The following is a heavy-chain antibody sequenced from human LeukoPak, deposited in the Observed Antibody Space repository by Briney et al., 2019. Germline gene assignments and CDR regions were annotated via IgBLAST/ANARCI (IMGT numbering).Heavy chain of an antibody. D-gene: IGHD2-15*01. CDR2: LNWNGGST. J-gene: IGHJ5*02. CDR1: GFTFDDYG. V-gene: IGHV3-20*04. Sequence: TGGSLRLSCAASGFTFDDYGMNWVRQAPGKGLEWVSGLNWNGGSTGYADSVKGRFTISRDNAKNSLYLQMNSLRAEDTAVYYCANDGARVVAATSRFDPWGQGTLVTVSS. CDR3: ANDGARVVAATSRFDP.